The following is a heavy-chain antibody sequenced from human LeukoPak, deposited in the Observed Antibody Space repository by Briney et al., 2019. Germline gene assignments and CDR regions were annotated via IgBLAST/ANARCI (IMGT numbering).Heavy chain of an antibody. D-gene: IGHD6-19*01. J-gene: IGHJ4*02. CDR1: GFTFISFW. CDR2: IKQDGSEK. Sequence: GGSLSLSFAASGFTFISFWMSWVRQAPGKGREGGANIKQDGSEKYYVDSVKGRFTISRDNAKNSLYLQMNSLRAEDTAVYYCAKSSGWYYFDYWGQGTLVTVSS. V-gene: IGHV3-7*03. CDR3: AKSSGWYYFDY.